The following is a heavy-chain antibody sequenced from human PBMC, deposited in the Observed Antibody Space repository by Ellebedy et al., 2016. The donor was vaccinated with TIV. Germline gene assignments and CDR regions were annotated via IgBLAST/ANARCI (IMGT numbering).Heavy chain of an antibody. CDR1: GYTFTSYY. D-gene: IGHD3-22*01. Sequence: ASVKVSCKASGYTFTSYYFYWVRQAPGQGLEWMGIINPTTGNSHYAQKFQSRVTMTRDTSTSTVYMELSSLRSEDTAVYYCARGDNYYYDSSGYYYTYWGQGTLVTVSS. V-gene: IGHV1-46*01. CDR2: INPTTGNS. CDR3: ARGDNYYYDSSGYYYTY. J-gene: IGHJ4*02.